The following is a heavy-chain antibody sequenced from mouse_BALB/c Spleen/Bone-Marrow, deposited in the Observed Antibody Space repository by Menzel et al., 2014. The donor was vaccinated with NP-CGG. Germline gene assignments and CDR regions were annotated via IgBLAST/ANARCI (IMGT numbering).Heavy chain of an antibody. CDR2: IWGDGST. J-gene: IGHJ4*01. V-gene: IGHV2-6-7*01. Sequence: VMLVESGPGLVAPSQSLSITCTVSGFSLXGYGVNWVRQPPGKGLEWLGLIWGDGSTDYNSALKSRLSISKDNSKSQVFLKMNSLQSDDTARYYCASNGGGAMDYWGQGTSVTVSS. CDR3: ASNGGGAMDY. CDR1: GFSLXGYG.